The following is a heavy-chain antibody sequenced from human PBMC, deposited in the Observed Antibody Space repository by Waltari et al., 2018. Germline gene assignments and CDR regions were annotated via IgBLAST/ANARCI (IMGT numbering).Heavy chain of an antibody. CDR1: GFTFSDYG. Sequence: QVHLAESGGGVVQPGRSLRLSCVTSGFTFSDYGMHWVRQTPGSGLEWVEMFSDEGSNQYYADSVKGRFTISRDNFKHTLYLQISSLTTNDTGVYYCAKGGLASTYYYSPMDVWGHGTSVTVSS. V-gene: IGHV3-30*18. D-gene: IGHD3-22*01. CDR2: FSDEGSNQ. J-gene: IGHJ6*02. CDR3: AKGGLASTYYYSPMDV.